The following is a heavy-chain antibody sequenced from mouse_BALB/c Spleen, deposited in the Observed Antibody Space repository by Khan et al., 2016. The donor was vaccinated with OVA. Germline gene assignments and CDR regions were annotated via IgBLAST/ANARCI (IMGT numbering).Heavy chain of an antibody. D-gene: IGHD2-2*01. CDR2: IDPFSGDT. CDR3: PRHGYVGWFAY. CDR1: GYSFTTYY. J-gene: IGHJ3*01. V-gene: IGHV1S135*01. Sequence: VQLQQSGPELMKPGASGKISCKASGYSFTTYYIHWVKQSHGKSLEWIGYIDPFSGDTTYNQKFKGMATLTVDKSSSTAYIHLSSLTSEDSAVYYCPRHGYVGWFAYWGQGTLVTVSA.